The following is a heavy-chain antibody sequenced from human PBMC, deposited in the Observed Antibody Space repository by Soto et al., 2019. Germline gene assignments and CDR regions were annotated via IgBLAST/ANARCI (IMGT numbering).Heavy chain of an antibody. CDR3: ARGIATGQLDP. CDR2: INPDNGNT. D-gene: IGHD2-15*01. Sequence: KRALASVEVSCKASGYTFTRYTMNWVRQAPGQRLEWMGWINPDNGNTKSSQKFQDRVIITRDTSASTAYMDLSSLRSEDTAVYYCARGIATGQLDPWGQGTLVTVSS. V-gene: IGHV1-3*01. CDR1: GYTFTRYT. J-gene: IGHJ5*02.